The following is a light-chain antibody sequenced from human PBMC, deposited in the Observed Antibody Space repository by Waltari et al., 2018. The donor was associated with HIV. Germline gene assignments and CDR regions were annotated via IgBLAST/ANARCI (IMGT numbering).Light chain of an antibody. J-gene: IGKJ4*02. CDR1: QHIRSY. CDR3: QQTYTTPPT. V-gene: IGKV1-39*01. Sequence: DIQMTQPPSSLSASVGDRVTIPCRASQHIRSYSNWYQQKPGKGPNLLIYAASSLQSGAPSRCSGSGSGTNVTLTISSLQPEDCATYYCQQTYTTPPTFGGGSRVEIK. CDR2: AAS.